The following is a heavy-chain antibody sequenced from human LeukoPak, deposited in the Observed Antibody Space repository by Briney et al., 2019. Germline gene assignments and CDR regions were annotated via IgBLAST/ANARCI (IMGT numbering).Heavy chain of an antibody. CDR2: IYYSGST. D-gene: IGHD1-26*01. CDR3: AISGSYPLEFDY. Sequence: SETLSLTCTVSGGSISSYYWSWIRQPPGKGLEWIGYIYYSGSTNHKPSLKSRVTISVDTSKNQFSLKLSSGTAADTAVYYCAISGSYPLEFDYWGQGTLVTVSS. CDR1: GGSISSYY. V-gene: IGHV4-59*01. J-gene: IGHJ4*02.